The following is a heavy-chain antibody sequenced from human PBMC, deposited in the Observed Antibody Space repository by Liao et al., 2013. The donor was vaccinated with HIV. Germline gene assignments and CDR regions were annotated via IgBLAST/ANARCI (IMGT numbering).Heavy chain of an antibody. CDR1: GGFISSYS. J-gene: IGHJ4*02. Sequence: QVQLQESGPGVVKPSQTLSLTCSVSGGFISSYSWSWIRQSAGKGLEWIGRTHISESTHYNPYLMSRVTISVDTSNNQFSLRLSSVTAADTAVYYCARADSSSWDPSFDYWGQGTLVTVSS. D-gene: IGHD6-13*01. V-gene: IGHV4-4*07. CDR2: THISEST. CDR3: ARADSSSWDPSFDY.